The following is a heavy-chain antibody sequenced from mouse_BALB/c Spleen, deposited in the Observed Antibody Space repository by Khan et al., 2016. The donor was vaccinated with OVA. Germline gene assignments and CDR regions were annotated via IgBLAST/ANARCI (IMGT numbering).Heavy chain of an antibody. Sequence: QVQLKQSGPGLVQPSQSLSITCTVSGFSLPSYGVHWVRQSPGKGLEWLGVIWSGGSTDYNAAFISRLSISKDNSKSPVFFKMNSLQANDTAIYYCARIFIGTTDYAMDYWGQGTSVTVSS. D-gene: IGHD2-14*01. J-gene: IGHJ4*01. V-gene: IGHV2-2*02. CDR1: GFSLPSYG. CDR3: ARIFIGTTDYAMDY. CDR2: IWSGGST.